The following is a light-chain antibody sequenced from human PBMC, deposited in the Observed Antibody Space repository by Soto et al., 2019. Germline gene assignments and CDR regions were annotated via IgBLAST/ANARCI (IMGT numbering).Light chain of an antibody. J-gene: IGLJ3*02. CDR3: QSYDSSLSGHWV. CDR2: GNS. Sequence: QSVLTQPPSVSGAPVQRVTISCTGIRSNIGAGYDVHWYQQLPGTAPKLLIYGNSNRPSGVPDRFSGSKSGTSASLAITGLQAEDEADSYCQSYDSSLSGHWVFGGGTKLTVL. V-gene: IGLV1-40*01. CDR1: RSNIGAGYD.